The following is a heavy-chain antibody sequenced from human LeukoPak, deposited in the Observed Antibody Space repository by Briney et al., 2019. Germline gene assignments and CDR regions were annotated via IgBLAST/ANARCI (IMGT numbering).Heavy chain of an antibody. J-gene: IGHJ4*02. CDR3: AREFRRGYSGYTTPRHFDY. CDR1: GYTFTGYY. CDR2: INPNSGGT. V-gene: IGHV1-2*02. D-gene: IGHD5-12*01. Sequence: ASVKVSCKASGYTFTGYYMHWVRQAPGQGLEWMGWINPNSGGTNYAQKLQGRVTMTTDTSTSTAYMELRSLGSDDTAVYYCAREFRRGYSGYTTPRHFDYWGQGTLVTVSS.